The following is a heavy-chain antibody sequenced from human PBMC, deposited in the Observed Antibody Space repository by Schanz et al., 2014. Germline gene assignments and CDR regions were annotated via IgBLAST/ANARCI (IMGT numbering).Heavy chain of an antibody. J-gene: IGHJ3*02. CDR1: GFTFSRYA. Sequence: EVQLLESGGGTVEPGGSLRLSCAASGFTFSRYAMSWVRQAPGKGLEWVAAVSGGGGSTYYADSVKGRFTISRDNSKNTMYLQMNSLRDEDTAVYYCAKEITVIVVVLDAFDIWGQGTMVTVSS. CDR2: VSGGGGST. V-gene: IGHV3-23*01. CDR3: AKEITVIVVVLDAFDI. D-gene: IGHD3-22*01.